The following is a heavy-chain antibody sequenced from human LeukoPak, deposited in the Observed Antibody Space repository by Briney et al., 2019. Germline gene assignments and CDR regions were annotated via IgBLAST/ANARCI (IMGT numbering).Heavy chain of an antibody. CDR1: GSTFSSYE. V-gene: IGHV3-48*03. J-gene: IGHJ3*01. Sequence: GGSLRLSCAASGSTFSSYEMNWVRQAPGKGLEWISYISSSGSTIYYADSVKGRFTISRDNAKNSLYLQMNSLRAEDTAIYYCARGVTSGGPWGQGTMVTVSS. D-gene: IGHD4-17*01. CDR2: ISSSGSTI. CDR3: ARGVTSGGP.